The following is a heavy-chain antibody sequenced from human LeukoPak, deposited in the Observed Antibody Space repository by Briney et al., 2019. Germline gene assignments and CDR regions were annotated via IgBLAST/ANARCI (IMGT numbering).Heavy chain of an antibody. CDR2: ISWNSGSI. J-gene: IGHJ4*02. V-gene: IGHV3-9*01. CDR1: GFTFDDYA. D-gene: IGHD2-15*01. CDR3: ARDRMVVAATLGYFDY. Sequence: PGGSLRLSCAASGFTFDDYAMHWVRQAPGKGLEWVSGISWNSGSIGYADSVKGRFTISRDNAKNSLYLQMNSLRAEDTAVYYCARDRMVVAATLGYFDYWGQGTLVTVSS.